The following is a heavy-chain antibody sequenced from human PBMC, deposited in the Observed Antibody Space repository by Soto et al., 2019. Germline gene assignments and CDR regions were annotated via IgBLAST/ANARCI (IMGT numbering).Heavy chain of an antibody. V-gene: IGHV4-31*03. CDR2: IYYSGST. D-gene: IGHD2-15*01. CDR1: GGSISSGGYY. Sequence: SETLSLTCTVSGGSISSGGYYWSWIRQHPGKGLEWIGYIYYSGSTYYNPSLKSRVTISVDTSKNQFSLKLSSVTAADTAVYYCARDGLHCSGGSCYPGRLDPWGQGTLVTVSS. J-gene: IGHJ5*02. CDR3: ARDGLHCSGGSCYPGRLDP.